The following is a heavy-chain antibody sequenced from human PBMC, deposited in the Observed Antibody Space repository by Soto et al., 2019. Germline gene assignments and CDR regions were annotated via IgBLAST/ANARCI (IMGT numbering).Heavy chain of an antibody. Sequence: GGSLRLSCAASGFTFSSYGMHWVRQAPGKGLEWVAVISYDGSNKYYADSVKGRFTISRDNSKNTLYLQMNSLRAEDTAVYYCAKSWIQLWLRYFDYWGQGTLVTVSS. V-gene: IGHV3-30*18. J-gene: IGHJ4*02. D-gene: IGHD5-18*01. CDR3: AKSWIQLWLRYFDY. CDR2: ISYDGSNK. CDR1: GFTFSSYG.